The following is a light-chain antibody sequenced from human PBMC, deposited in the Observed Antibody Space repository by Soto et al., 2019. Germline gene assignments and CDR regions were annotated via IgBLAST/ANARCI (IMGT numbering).Light chain of an antibody. Sequence: IQMTQSPSTLSASVGDRVTITCRASQSISIWLAWYQQKPEKAPKLLIHKASSLESEVPSRFSGSGSGTEFTLTINSLQPDDSATYYCQQYNSDSTFGQGTKVEIK. V-gene: IGKV1-5*03. J-gene: IGKJ1*01. CDR1: QSISIW. CDR2: KAS. CDR3: QQYNSDST.